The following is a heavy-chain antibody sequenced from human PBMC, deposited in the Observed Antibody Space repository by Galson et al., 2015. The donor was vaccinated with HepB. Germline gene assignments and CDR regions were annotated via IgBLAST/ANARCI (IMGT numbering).Heavy chain of an antibody. D-gene: IGHD2-2*01. CDR1: GFTFSSYA. CDR3: ARAASPYQLLWGYAFDI. CDR2: ISYDGSNK. Sequence: SLRLSCAASGFTFSSYAMHWVRQAPGKGLEWVAVISYDGSNKYYADSVKGRFTISRDNSKNTLYLQMNSLRAEDTAVYYCARAASPYQLLWGYAFDIWGQGTMVTVSS. V-gene: IGHV3-30-3*01. J-gene: IGHJ3*02.